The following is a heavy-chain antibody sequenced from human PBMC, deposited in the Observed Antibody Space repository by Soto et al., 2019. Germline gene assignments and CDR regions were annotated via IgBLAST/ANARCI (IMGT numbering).Heavy chain of an antibody. V-gene: IGHV3-74*01. CDR3: VRTWHGFDI. CDR2: INGDGSYT. Sequence: EVQLVESGGGLVQPGGSLRLSCAASGFPFSTYWMHWVRQAPEKGLCGVSHINGDGSYTDFADSVKGRFTISRDNAKNTVYLQMQSLRVEDTAVYFCVRTWHGFDIWGPGTMVTVSS. CDR1: GFPFSTYW. J-gene: IGHJ3*02.